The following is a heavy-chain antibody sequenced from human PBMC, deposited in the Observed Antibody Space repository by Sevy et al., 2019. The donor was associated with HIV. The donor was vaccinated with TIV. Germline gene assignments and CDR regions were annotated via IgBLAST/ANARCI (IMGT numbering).Heavy chain of an antibody. V-gene: IGHV5-51*01. J-gene: IGHJ3*02. CDR1: GYSFTSYW. CDR3: ATAITAAGYAFDI. Sequence: GESLKISCKASGYSFTSYWIGWVRQMPGKGLDWMGIIDPRDSDTRYSPSFEGQVTISADKSISTAYLQWRRLKASDTAMYYCATAITAAGYAFDIWGQGTLVTVSS. CDR2: IDPRDSDT. D-gene: IGHD6-13*01.